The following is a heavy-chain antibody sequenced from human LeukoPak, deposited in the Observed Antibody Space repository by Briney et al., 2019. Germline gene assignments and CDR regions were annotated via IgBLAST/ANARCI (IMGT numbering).Heavy chain of an antibody. V-gene: IGHV4-39*01. CDR2: IYYSGST. CDR3: ARHVGPDPYNWFDP. Sequence: SETLSLTCTVSGGSISSSGYYWGWIRQPPGKGLEWIGSIYYSGSTYYNPSLKSRVTISVDTSKNQFSLKLSSVTAADTAVYYCARHVGPDPYNWFDPWGQGTLVTVSS. CDR1: GGSISSSGYY. D-gene: IGHD1-26*01. J-gene: IGHJ5*02.